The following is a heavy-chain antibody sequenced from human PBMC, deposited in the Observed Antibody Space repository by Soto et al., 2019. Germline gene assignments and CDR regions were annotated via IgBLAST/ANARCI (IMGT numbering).Heavy chain of an antibody. Sequence: PGESLKISCAASGFTFSSYGMNWVRQAPGKGLEWVSALSGSGDTTYYADSVRGRFSISRDNSKNTLYLQMSSLRGEDTAVYYCAQGTQFFYYYAMDVWGQGTTVTVSS. V-gene: IGHV3-23*01. J-gene: IGHJ6*02. CDR1: GFTFSSYG. CDR3: AQGTQFFYYYAMDV. CDR2: LSGSGDTT.